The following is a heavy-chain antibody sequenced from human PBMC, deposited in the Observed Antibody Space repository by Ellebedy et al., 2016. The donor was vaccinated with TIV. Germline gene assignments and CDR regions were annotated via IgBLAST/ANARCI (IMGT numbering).Heavy chain of an antibody. V-gene: IGHV3-13*05. CDR1: GFTFSSYD. CDR3: ARVGGSGFGGKMGGYSY. Sequence: GGSLRLSCAASGFTFSSYDMHWVRQATGKGLEWVSSIGTAGDPYYSGSVKGRFTISRDNSKNTLYLQMNSLRAEDTAVYYCARVGGSGFGGKMGGYSYWGQGTLVTVSS. J-gene: IGHJ4*02. CDR2: IGTAGDP. D-gene: IGHD3-10*01.